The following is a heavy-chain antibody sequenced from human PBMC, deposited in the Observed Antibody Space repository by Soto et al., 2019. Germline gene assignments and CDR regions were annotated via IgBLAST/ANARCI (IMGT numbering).Heavy chain of an antibody. V-gene: IGHV5-51*01. CDR2: IYPGDSDT. D-gene: IGHD3-22*01. J-gene: IGHJ4*02. CDR1: GYSFTNHC. CDR3: ARYYDSSGYYGYFDY. Sequence: GESLKISCKGSGYSFTNHCIGLMRQMPGKGLEWMGIIYPGDSDTRYSPSFQGQVTISADKSISTAYLQWSSLKASDTAMYYCARYYDSSGYYGYFDYWGQGTLVTVSS.